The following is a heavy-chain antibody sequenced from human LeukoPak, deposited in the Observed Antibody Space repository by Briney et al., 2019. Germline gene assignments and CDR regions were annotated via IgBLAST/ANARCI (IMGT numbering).Heavy chain of an antibody. CDR3: AKISGYYPFEY. Sequence: GGSLRLSCAASGFTFSTYGMHWVRQAPGKGLEWVAFIRYDGTKKYYADSLKGRFTISRDNSKNTLYLQMNSLRAEDTAVYYCAKISGYYPFEYWGQGTLVTVSS. CDR1: GFTFSTYG. V-gene: IGHV3-30*02. CDR2: IRYDGTKK. J-gene: IGHJ4*02. D-gene: IGHD3-22*01.